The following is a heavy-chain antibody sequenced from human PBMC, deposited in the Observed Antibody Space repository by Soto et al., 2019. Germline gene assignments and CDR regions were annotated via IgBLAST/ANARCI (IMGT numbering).Heavy chain of an antibody. J-gene: IGHJ4*02. Sequence: GESLKISCAASGFTFSSYGMHWVRQAPGKGLEWVAVIWYDGSNKYYADSVKGRFTISRDNSKNTLYLQMNSLRAEDTAVYYCARDGAGIAGPYDYWGQGTLVTVSS. V-gene: IGHV3-33*01. D-gene: IGHD6-13*01. CDR1: GFTFSSYG. CDR3: ARDGAGIAGPYDY. CDR2: IWYDGSNK.